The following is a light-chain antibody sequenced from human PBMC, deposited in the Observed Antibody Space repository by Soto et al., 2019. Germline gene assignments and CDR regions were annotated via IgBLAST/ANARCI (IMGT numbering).Light chain of an antibody. CDR1: QGISSY. J-gene: IGKJ1*01. CDR3: QQYYSYPHT. Sequence: AILMTQSPSSFSASTGDRVTITCRASQGISSYLAWSQQKPGKAPKLLIYAASTLQRGVPSRFSCSGSGTDFTLTISCLQSEDFATYYCQQYYSYPHTFGQGTKVEIK. V-gene: IGKV1-8*01. CDR2: AAS.